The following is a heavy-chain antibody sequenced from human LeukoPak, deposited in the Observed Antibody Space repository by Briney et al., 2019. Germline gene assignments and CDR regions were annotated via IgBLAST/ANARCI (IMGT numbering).Heavy chain of an antibody. CDR2: IYYSGST. J-gene: IGHJ4*02. CDR1: GGSISSGDYY. V-gene: IGHV4-30-4*08. CDR3: ARLHSAAMVFDY. D-gene: IGHD2-2*01. Sequence: PSETLSLTCTVSGGSISSGDYYWRWIRQPPGKGLEWIGHIYYSGSTYYIPSLKSRVTMSVDTSKNQFSLRLSSVTAADTAVFYCARLHSAAMVFDYWGQGTLVTVSS.